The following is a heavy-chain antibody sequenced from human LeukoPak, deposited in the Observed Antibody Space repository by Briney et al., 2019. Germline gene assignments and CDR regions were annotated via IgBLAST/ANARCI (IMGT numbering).Heavy chain of an antibody. CDR2: IIPIFGTA. CDR3: ARDGIGGPPPYYYYMDV. Sequence: ASVKVSCKASGGTFSSYAISWVRQAPGQGLEWMGGIIPIFGTANYAQKFQGRVTITTDESTSTAYMELSSLRSEDTAVYYCARDGIGGPPPYYYYMDVWGKGTTVTVSS. J-gene: IGHJ6*03. V-gene: IGHV1-69*05. D-gene: IGHD2-21*01. CDR1: GGTFSSYA.